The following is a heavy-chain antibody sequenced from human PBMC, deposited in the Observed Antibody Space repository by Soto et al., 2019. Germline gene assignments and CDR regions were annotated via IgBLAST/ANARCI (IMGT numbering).Heavy chain of an antibody. Sequence: FETLSLTRTVSCGSISSYYWSWIRQPPGKGLEWIGYIYYSGSTNYNPSLKSRVTISVDTSKNQFSLKLSSVTAADTAVYYCARGLPEAVAGVDLFDYWGQGTLVTVSS. CDR3: ARGLPEAVAGVDLFDY. CDR2: IYYSGST. CDR1: CGSISSYY. J-gene: IGHJ4*02. D-gene: IGHD6-19*01. V-gene: IGHV4-59*01.